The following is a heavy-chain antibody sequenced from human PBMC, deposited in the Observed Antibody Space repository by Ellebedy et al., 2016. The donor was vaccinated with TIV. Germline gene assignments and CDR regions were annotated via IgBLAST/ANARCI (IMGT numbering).Heavy chain of an antibody. CDR2: ITYDGNNK. J-gene: IGHJ5*02. CDR3: ARGRNGGNPEGGFDP. V-gene: IGHV3-30*03. D-gene: IGHD4-23*01. Sequence: GESLKISCSASGFTFSSYSMHWVRQAPGKGLEWVAVITYDGNNKFYADSVKGRFTISRDNAENTLYLELNNLSPEDTGVYYCARGRNGGNPEGGFDPWGQGTLVTVSS. CDR1: GFTFSSYS.